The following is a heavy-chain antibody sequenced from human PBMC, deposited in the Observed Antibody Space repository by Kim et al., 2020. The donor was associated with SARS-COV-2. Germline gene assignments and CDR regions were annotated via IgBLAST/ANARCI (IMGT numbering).Heavy chain of an antibody. Sequence: GKKFQGRVKITADESTSTAYMELCILRSEDTAVYYCARNYDFWSGYGMDVWGQGTTVTVSS. J-gene: IGHJ6*02. V-gene: IGHV1-69*01. D-gene: IGHD3-3*01. CDR3: ARNYDFWSGYGMDV.